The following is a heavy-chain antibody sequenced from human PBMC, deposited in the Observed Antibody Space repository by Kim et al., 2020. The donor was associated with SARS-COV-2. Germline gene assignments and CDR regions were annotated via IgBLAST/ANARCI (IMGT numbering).Heavy chain of an antibody. Sequence: ASVKVSCKASGYTFTSYAMNWVRQAPGQGLEWMGWINTNTGNPTYAQGFTGRFVFSLDTSVSTAYLQISSLKAEDTAVYYCARDVFLKDGIAVAGTEAEWNWFDPWGQGTLVTVSS. CDR3: ARDVFLKDGIAVAGTEAEWNWFDP. J-gene: IGHJ5*02. CDR2: INTNTGNP. V-gene: IGHV7-4-1*02. D-gene: IGHD6-19*01. CDR1: GYTFTSYA.